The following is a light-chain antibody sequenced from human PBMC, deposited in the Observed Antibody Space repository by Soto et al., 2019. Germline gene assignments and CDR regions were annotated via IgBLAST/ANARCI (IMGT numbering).Light chain of an antibody. CDR3: SSYAGNYNLV. CDR1: SSNVGSYKL. CDR2: EVN. Sequence: QSALTQPASVSGSPGQSITISCTGTSSNVGSYKLVSWYQQHPGKAPKLMIFEVNKRPSGVSNRFSGSKSGNTASLTVSGLQAEDEADYFCSSYAGNYNLVFGGGTKLTVL. V-gene: IGLV2-14*02. J-gene: IGLJ2*01.